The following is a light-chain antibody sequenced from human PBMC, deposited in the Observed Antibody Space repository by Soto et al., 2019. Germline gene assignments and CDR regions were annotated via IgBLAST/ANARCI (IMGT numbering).Light chain of an antibody. CDR2: EVT. CDR3: CSNAVGSTYV. CDR1: SXDVGGYNY. Sequence: QSVLTQPPSASGSPGQSVTISCTGTSXDVGGYNYVSWYQQHPGKAPKLMIYEVTKRPSGVPDRFSGSKSGNTASLTVSGLQAEDEADYYCCSNAVGSTYVFGTGTKVTVL. J-gene: IGLJ1*01. V-gene: IGLV2-8*01.